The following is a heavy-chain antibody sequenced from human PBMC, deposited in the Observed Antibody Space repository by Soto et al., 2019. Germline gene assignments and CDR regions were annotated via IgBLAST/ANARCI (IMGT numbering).Heavy chain of an antibody. V-gene: IGHV1-3*01. Sequence: ASVKVSFKASGYTFTSYAMHWLRQAPGQRLEWMGWINAGNGNTKYSQKFQGRVTITRDTSASTAYMELSSLRSEDTAVYYCARDAGSDGMDVWGQGTTVTVSS. J-gene: IGHJ6*02. CDR3: ARDAGSDGMDV. CDR2: INAGNGNT. CDR1: GYTFTSYA.